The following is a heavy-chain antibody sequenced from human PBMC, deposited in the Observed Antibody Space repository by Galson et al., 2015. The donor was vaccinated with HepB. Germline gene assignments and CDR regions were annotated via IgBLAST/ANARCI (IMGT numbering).Heavy chain of an antibody. CDR1: GFSLSTSGTC. CDR3: ARMTYYDTSDYIKGLDY. CDR2: IDWDDDK. D-gene: IGHD3-22*01. V-gene: IGHV2-70*17. J-gene: IGHJ4*02. Sequence: PALVKPTQTLTLTCTFSGFSLSTSGTCVSWIRQPPGKALEWLARIDWDDDKFYNTSLRTRLAISKDTSKNQVVLTMTNMDPVDTATYYCARMTYYDTSDYIKGLDYWGRGTLVTVSS.